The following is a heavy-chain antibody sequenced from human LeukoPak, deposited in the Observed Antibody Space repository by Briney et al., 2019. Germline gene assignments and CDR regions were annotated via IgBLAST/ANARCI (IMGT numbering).Heavy chain of an antibody. D-gene: IGHD2-15*01. J-gene: IGHJ3*02. Sequence: GESLKISCKGSGYSFTSYWIAWVRQVPGKGLEWMGIIYPGDSDTRYSPSFQGQVTISADKSISTAYLQWNNLKASDTAMYYCAGQDIVVVATTTRAFDIWGQGTMVTVSS. V-gene: IGHV5-51*01. CDR2: IYPGDSDT. CDR1: GYSFTSYW. CDR3: AGQDIVVVATTTRAFDI.